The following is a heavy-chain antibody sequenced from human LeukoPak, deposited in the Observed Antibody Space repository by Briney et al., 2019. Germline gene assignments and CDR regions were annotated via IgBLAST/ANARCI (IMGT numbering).Heavy chain of an antibody. CDR3: ARHNTIFGVVGNLDP. V-gene: IGHV5-51*01. CDR1: GYSFTSYW. D-gene: IGHD3-3*01. CDR2: IYPGDSDT. Sequence: GESLKISCKGSGYSFTSYWIGWVRQMPGKGLEWMGIIYPGDSDTRYSPSFQGQVTISADKSISTAYLQWSSLKASDTAMYYCARHNTIFGVVGNLDPWGQGTLATVSS. J-gene: IGHJ5*02.